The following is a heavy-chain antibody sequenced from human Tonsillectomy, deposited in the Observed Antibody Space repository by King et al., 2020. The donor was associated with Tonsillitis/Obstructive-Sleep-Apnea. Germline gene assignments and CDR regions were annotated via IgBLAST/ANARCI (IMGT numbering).Heavy chain of an antibody. CDR3: ARDFVAIFGVVIPYFDY. D-gene: IGHD3-3*01. V-gene: IGHV1-18*01. J-gene: IGHJ4*02. CDR1: GYTLTSYG. CDR2: ISAYNGNT. Sequence: VQLVESGAEVKKPGASVKVSCKASGYTLTSYGISWVRQAPGQGLEWMGWISAYNGNTNYAQKLQGRVTMTTDTSTSTAYMELRSLRSDDTAVYYCARDFVAIFGVVIPYFDYWGQGTLVTVSS.